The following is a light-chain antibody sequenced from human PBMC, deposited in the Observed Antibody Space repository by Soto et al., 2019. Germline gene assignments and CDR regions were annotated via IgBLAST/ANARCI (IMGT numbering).Light chain of an antibody. CDR3: QQSYSPPWT. CDR1: ERIRNY. Sequence: DIQMTQSPSSLSASVGDRVTITRRASERIRNYLNWYQQKPGKGPKLLIYAASSLQGGVPSRFSGSGSGSDFTLTIGSLQPEDVAAYYCQQSYSPPWTFGQGTKVEMK. V-gene: IGKV1-39*01. J-gene: IGKJ1*01. CDR2: AAS.